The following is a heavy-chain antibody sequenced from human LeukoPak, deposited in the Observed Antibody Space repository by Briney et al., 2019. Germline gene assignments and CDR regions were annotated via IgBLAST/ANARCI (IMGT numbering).Heavy chain of an antibody. CDR2: INRDGGEK. V-gene: IGHV3-7*01. Sequence: GGSLRLSCAASGFTFSSYWMSWVRQAPGKGLEWVANINRDGGEKYHVDSVKGRFTISRDNAKISLYLQMNSLRTEDTAIYYCARAPEGSGSSYYFDYWSQGILVTVSS. D-gene: IGHD3-10*01. CDR1: GFTFSSYW. J-gene: IGHJ4*02. CDR3: ARAPEGSGSSYYFDY.